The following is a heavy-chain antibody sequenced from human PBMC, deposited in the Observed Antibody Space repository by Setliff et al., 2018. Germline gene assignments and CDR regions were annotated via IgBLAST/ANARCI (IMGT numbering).Heavy chain of an antibody. V-gene: IGHV1-8*02. D-gene: IGHD3-9*01. CDR1: GYTFTGYY. CDR3: ARTTDLRYFVPDY. J-gene: IGHJ4*02. Sequence: ASVKVSCKASGYTFTGYYMHWVRQAPGQGLEWMGWMNPNSGNTGYAQKFQGRVTMTRNTSISTAYMELSSLRSEDTAVYYCARTTDLRYFVPDYWGQGTLVTVSS. CDR2: MNPNSGNT.